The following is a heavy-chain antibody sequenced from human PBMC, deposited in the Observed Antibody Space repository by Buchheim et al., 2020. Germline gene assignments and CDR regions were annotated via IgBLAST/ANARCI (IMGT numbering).Heavy chain of an antibody. CDR3: AGPLPDVDYRYYYGMDV. CDR2: ISYDGSNK. D-gene: IGHD3-10*02. CDR1: GFTFSSYA. J-gene: IGHJ6*02. V-gene: IGHV3-30-3*01. Sequence: QVQLVESGGGVVQPGRSLRLSCAASGFTFSSYAMHWVRQAPGKGLEWVAVISYDGSNKYYADSVKGRFTISRDNSKNTLYLQMNSLRAEDTAVYYCAGPLPDVDYRYYYGMDVWGQGTT.